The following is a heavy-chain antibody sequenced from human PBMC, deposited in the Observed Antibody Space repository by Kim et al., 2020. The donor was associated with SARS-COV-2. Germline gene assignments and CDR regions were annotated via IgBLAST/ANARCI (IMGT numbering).Heavy chain of an antibody. V-gene: IGHV5-51*01. CDR1: GFISPAYW. CDR2: IYPGDSDT. Sequence: GESLKISCQTSGFISPAYWIAWVRQMPGRGLEWMGAIYPGDSDTRYSPSFEGQVTMSADESISTAYLQWNTLKPSDTAIYFCARASRIAMDGPKLYYFFHMDVWGQGTTVTVSS. CDR3: ARASRIAMDGPKLYYFFHMDV. J-gene: IGHJ6*02. D-gene: IGHD6-19*01.